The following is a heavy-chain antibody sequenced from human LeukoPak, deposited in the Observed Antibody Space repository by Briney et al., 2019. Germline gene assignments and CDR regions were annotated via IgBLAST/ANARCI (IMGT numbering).Heavy chain of an antibody. CDR1: GGSISGYY. CDR2: INHSGST. Sequence: SSETLSLTCAVYGGSISGYYWSWIRQPPGKGLEWIGEINHSGSTNYNPSLKSRVTISVDTSKNQFSLKLSSVTAADTAVYYCARGPRYFDWLLSHRFDYWGQGTLVTVSS. J-gene: IGHJ4*02. CDR3: ARGPRYFDWLLSHRFDY. V-gene: IGHV4-34*01. D-gene: IGHD3-9*01.